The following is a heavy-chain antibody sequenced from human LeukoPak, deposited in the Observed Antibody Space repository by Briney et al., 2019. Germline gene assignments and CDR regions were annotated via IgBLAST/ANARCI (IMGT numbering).Heavy chain of an antibody. CDR2: IIPIFGTA. D-gene: IGHD6-13*01. CDR1: GGTFSSYA. J-gene: IGHJ4*02. V-gene: IGHV1-69*06. CDR3: ARGVASIAANLFDY. Sequence: GASVKDSSKASGGTFSSYAISWVRQAPGQGLEWMGRIIPIFGTANYAQKFQGRVAITADKSTSTAYMELSSLRSEDTAVYYCARGVASIAANLFDYWGQGTLVTVSS.